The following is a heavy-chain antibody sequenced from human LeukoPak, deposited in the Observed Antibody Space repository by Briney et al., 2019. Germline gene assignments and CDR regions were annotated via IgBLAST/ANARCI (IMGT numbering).Heavy chain of an antibody. CDR2: IYYSGCT. CDR3: ARAHGDYEVFYYYYMTV. V-gene: IGHV4-39*02. J-gene: IGHJ6*03. D-gene: IGHD4-17*01. CDR1: GGSISSRNYC. Sequence: SETLSLTCTVSGGSISSRNYCWGWIRQPPGKGLEWIGNIYYSGCTYYNPSLKSRVTISVDTSKNHFSLKLTSVTAADTAVYYCARAHGDYEVFYYYYMTVWGKGTTVTVS.